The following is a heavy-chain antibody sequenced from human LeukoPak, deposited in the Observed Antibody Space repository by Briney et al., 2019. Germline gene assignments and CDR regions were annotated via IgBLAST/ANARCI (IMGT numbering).Heavy chain of an antibody. V-gene: IGHV3-23*01. D-gene: IGHD3-22*01. CDR1: GFTFSSYA. Sequence: GGSLRLSCAASGFTFSSYAMSWVRQAPGKGLEWVSSISGSGGSTYYADSVKGRFTISRDNSKSTLYLQMNSLRAEDTAVYYCASADSSGAFDIWGQGTMVTVSS. J-gene: IGHJ3*02. CDR2: ISGSGGST. CDR3: ASADSSGAFDI.